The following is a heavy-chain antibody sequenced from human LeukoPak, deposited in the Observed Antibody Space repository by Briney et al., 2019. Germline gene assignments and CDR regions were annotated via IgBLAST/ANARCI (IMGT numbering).Heavy chain of an antibody. CDR2: IKQDGSEK. CDR3: ARDLVVGGYYYYYGMDV. CDR1: GFTFSSYW. Sequence: GGSLRLSCAASGFTFSSYWMSWVRQAPGKGLEWVANIKQDGSEKYYVDSVKGRFTISRDNAKNSLYLQMNSLRAEDTAVYYCARDLVVGGYYYYYGMDVWGQGTTVTVSS. J-gene: IGHJ6*02. D-gene: IGHD3-22*01. V-gene: IGHV3-7*01.